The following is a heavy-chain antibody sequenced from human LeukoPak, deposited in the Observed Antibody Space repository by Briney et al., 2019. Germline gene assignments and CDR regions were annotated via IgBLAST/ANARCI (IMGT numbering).Heavy chain of an antibody. Sequence: GESLKISCKGSGYRFTSYWIGWVRQIPGKGLEWMAIIYPADSDVRYSPSFQGQVTISADKSISTAYLQWSSLKASDTAMYYCARSLTAAAGDYWGQGTLVTVSS. CDR3: ARSLTAAAGDY. CDR2: IYPADSDV. CDR1: GYRFTSYW. J-gene: IGHJ4*02. V-gene: IGHV5-51*01. D-gene: IGHD6-25*01.